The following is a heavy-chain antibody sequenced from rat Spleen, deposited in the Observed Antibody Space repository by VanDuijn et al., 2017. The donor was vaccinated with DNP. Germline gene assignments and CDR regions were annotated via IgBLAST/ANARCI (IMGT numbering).Heavy chain of an antibody. V-gene: IGHV5-25*01. J-gene: IGHJ2*01. CDR2: ITTSGGAT. CDR1: GLTFTNYD. CDR3: ATAIGDY. D-gene: IGHD1-2*01. Sequence: EVQLVESGGGLVQPGRSLKLSCAASGLTFTNYDMVWVRQAPTKGLEWVATITTSGGATYYRDSVKGRFTVSRNNAESTLYLQMDSLRSDDTAIYYCATAIGDYWGQGVMVTVSS.